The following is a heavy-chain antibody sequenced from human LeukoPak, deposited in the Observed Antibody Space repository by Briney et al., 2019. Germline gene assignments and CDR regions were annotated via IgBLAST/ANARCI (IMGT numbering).Heavy chain of an antibody. Sequence: ASVKVSCKASGYSFTGYYIHWVRQAPGQGLEWMAWINPNTGGSNYAQKFQGRVTITMDTSISTAYMDLSRLKSDDTAVYYCARDGGGDAFDNWGQGTMVTVSS. J-gene: IGHJ3*02. D-gene: IGHD3-16*01. CDR1: GYSFTGYY. V-gene: IGHV1-2*02. CDR2: INPNTGGS. CDR3: ARDGGGDAFDN.